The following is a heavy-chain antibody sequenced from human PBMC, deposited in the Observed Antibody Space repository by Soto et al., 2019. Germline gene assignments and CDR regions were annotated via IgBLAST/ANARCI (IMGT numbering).Heavy chain of an antibody. J-gene: IGHJ6*02. D-gene: IGHD6-19*01. V-gene: IGHV3-33*01. Sequence: GGSLRLSCAASGFTFSSYGMHWVRQAPGKGLEWVAVIWYDGSNKYYADSVKGRFTISRDNSKNTLYLQMNSLRAEDTAVYYCARAPDSSGWFQNYYYYGMDVWGQGTTVTVSS. CDR2: IWYDGSNK. CDR1: GFTFSSYG. CDR3: ARAPDSSGWFQNYYYYGMDV.